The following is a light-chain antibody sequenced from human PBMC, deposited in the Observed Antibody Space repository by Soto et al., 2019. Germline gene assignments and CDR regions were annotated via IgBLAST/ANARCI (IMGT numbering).Light chain of an antibody. CDR3: QSYDISLHNYV. J-gene: IGLJ1*01. CDR2: GDN. CDR1: TSNIGAPYD. V-gene: IGLV1-40*01. Sequence: QSVLTQPPSVSGAPGQRVSISCTGSTSNIGAPYDVHWYQHLPGTAPKLLIYGDNNRPSGVPDRFSGSKSGTSASLAITRLHAEDEADYYCQSYDISLHNYVFGTGTQ.